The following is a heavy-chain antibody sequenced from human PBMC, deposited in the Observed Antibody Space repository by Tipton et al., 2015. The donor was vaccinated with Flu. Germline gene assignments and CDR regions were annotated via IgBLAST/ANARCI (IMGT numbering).Heavy chain of an antibody. Sequence: LRLSCAVYGGSFSGYYWSWIRQPPGKGLEWIGEINHSGSTNYNPSLKSRVTISVDTSKNQFSLKLSSVTAADTAVYYCARLGATPGWAPYYYYYYGMDVWGQGTTVTASS. CDR2: INHSGST. D-gene: IGHD2-15*01. J-gene: IGHJ6*02. V-gene: IGHV4-34*01. CDR1: GGSFSGYY. CDR3: ARLGATPGWAPYYYYYYGMDV.